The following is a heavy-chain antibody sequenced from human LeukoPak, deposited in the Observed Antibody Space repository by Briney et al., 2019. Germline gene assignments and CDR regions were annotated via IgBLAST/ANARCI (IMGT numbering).Heavy chain of an antibody. CDR2: ISSDGTNK. D-gene: IGHD6-6*01. J-gene: IGHJ3*02. Sequence: GGSLRLSCAASRFTFRNYAMHWVRQAPGKGLEWLAVISSDGTNKDYADSVKGRFSISRDNSKNTLYLQMNRLRADDTAVYYCATLEYSSSSSAFDIWGQGTMVTVSS. CDR3: ATLEYSSSSSAFDI. V-gene: IGHV3-30*04. CDR1: RFTFRNYA.